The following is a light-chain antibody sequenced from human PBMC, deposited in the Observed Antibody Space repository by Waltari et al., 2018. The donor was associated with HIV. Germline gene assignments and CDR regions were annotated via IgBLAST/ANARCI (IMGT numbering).Light chain of an antibody. CDR1: AFPKEY. V-gene: IGLV3-10*01. J-gene: IGLJ2*01. Sequence: SYELTQAPSVSVSPGQTARITCTGDAFPKEYAYWYQQKSGQAPVLVIYEDTKRPSGIPERFSGSSSGTMATLTISGAQVEDEADYYCYSTNIRGNHRLFGGGTKLTVL. CDR3: YSTNIRGNHRL. CDR2: EDT.